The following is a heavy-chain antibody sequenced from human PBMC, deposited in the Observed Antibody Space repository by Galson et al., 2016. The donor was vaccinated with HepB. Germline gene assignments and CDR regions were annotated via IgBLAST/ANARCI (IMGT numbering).Heavy chain of an antibody. CDR1: GFTFTSYA. Sequence: SLRLSCAASGFTFTSYALSWVRQAPGRGLEWVSTLNGSGRKTYYADSVKGRFTISRDNSKNTLFLQMNSLRVDDTAVYYCAKSFVKKDFWSYYLADAFDIRGQGTTVTVST. CDR2: LNGSGRKT. V-gene: IGHV3-23*01. CDR3: AKSFVKKDFWSYYLADAFDI. J-gene: IGHJ3*02. D-gene: IGHD3-3*01.